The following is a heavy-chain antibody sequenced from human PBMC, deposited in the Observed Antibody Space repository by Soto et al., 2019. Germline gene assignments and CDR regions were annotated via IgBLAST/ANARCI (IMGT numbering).Heavy chain of an antibody. Sequence: QVQLMQSGAEVKKPGASVKVSCKASGDTFTDYYIHWVRQAPGQGLEWMGTVNPSGGHTTYAQHFLGRVTMTRDTSTSPLYMELTSLTSDDTAIYCCARGGHVVVVTAAFDYWGQGTLVTVSS. CDR1: GDTFTDYY. V-gene: IGHV1-46*01. D-gene: IGHD2-21*02. CDR3: ARGGHVVVVTAAFDY. CDR2: VNPSGGHT. J-gene: IGHJ4*02.